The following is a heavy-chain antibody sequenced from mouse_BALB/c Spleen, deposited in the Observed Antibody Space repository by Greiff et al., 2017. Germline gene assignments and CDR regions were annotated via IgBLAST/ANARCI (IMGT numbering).Heavy chain of an antibody. CDR2: IYPGNSDT. Sequence: EVQLQESGTVLARPGASVKMSCKASGYTFTSYWMHWVKQRPGQGLEWIGAIYPGNSDTSYNQNFKDKASLTVDKSSSTAYMELHSLTSEDSAVYYCARHGNYAMDYWGQGTSVTVSS. CDR3: ARHGNYAMDY. CDR1: GYTFTSYW. J-gene: IGHJ4*01. D-gene: IGHD2-1*01. V-gene: IGHV1-5*01.